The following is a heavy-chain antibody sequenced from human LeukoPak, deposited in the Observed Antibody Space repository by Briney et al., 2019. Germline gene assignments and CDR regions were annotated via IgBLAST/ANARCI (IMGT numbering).Heavy chain of an antibody. V-gene: IGHV3-21*01. J-gene: IGHJ4*02. D-gene: IGHD4-17*01. CDR1: GFTFSSYS. CDR3: AREGGYGDYVFDY. CDR2: ISSSSYI. Sequence: PGGCLRLSCAASGFTFSSYSMNWVRQAPGKGLEWVSSISSSSYIYYADSVKGRFTISRDNAKNSLYLQMNSLRAEDTAVYYCAREGGYGDYVFDYWGQGTLVTVSS.